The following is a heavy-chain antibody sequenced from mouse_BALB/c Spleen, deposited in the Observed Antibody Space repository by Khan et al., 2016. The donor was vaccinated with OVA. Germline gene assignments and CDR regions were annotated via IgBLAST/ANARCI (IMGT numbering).Heavy chain of an antibody. Sequence: QVQLQQPLPFLFPPSPLLSITFTFSFFSLTSYGVHWVRQSPGKGLEWLGVIWSGGTTDYNAAFISRLSISKDNSKSQVFFKMNSLQANDTAIYXSARNGDYVHWYFDVWGAGTTVTVSS. V-gene: IGHV2-2*02. J-gene: IGHJ1*01. CDR1: FFSLTSYG. CDR2: IWSGGTT. CDR3: ARNGDYVHWYFDV. D-gene: IGHD2-13*01.